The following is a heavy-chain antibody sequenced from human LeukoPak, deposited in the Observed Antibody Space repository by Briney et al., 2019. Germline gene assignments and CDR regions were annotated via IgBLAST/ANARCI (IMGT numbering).Heavy chain of an antibody. Sequence: GGSLRLSCAASGFTFSGYSMNWVRQAPGKGLEWVSSISSSSTYIYYADSVKGRFTISRDNAKNSLYLQMNSLRAEDTAVYYCARDNSRAYGGNSGSFDYWGQGTLVTVSS. CDR1: GFTFSGYS. CDR2: ISSSSTYI. CDR3: ARDNSRAYGGNSGSFDY. D-gene: IGHD4-23*01. V-gene: IGHV3-21*04. J-gene: IGHJ4*02.